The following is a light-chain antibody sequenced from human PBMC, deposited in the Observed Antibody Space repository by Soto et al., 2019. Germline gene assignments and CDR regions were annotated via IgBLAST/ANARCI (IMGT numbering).Light chain of an antibody. J-gene: IGLJ3*02. CDR1: SNDVGGYNY. CDR3: CSYAGISTWV. CDR2: DVN. Sequence: QSALTQPRSVSGSPGQSVTISCTGTSNDVGGYNYVSWYQQHPGKAPKLLISDVNKRPSGVPDRFSGSKSGNTASLIISGLQAEDEADYYCCSYAGISTWVFGGGTKVTVL. V-gene: IGLV2-11*01.